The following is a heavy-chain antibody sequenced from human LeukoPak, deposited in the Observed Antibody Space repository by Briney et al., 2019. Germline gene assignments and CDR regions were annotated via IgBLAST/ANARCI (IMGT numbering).Heavy chain of an antibody. Sequence: ASVKVSCKASGGTFSSYAISWVRQAPGQGLEWMGGIIPIFGTANYAQKFQGRVTITADESTNTAYMELSSLRSEDTAVYYCARDSQKGYSSGWYGYWGQGTLVTVSS. V-gene: IGHV1-69*13. D-gene: IGHD6-19*01. CDR2: IIPIFGTA. CDR3: ARDSQKGYSSGWYGY. J-gene: IGHJ4*02. CDR1: GGTFSSYA.